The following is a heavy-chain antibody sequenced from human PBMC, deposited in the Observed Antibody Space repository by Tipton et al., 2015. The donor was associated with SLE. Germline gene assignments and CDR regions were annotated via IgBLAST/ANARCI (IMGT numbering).Heavy chain of an antibody. D-gene: IGHD4/OR15-4a*01. J-gene: IGHJ4*02. V-gene: IGHV3-23*01. CDR1: GGSISSSN. CDR2: ISGSGGST. Sequence: GLVKPSGTLSLTCAVSGGSISSSNWWSWVRQPPGKGLEWVSGISGSGGSTYYADSVKGRFTISRDNSRNTLFLQMNSLRAEDTAVYYCATEGPHGYGAPSYWGQGTLVTVSS. CDR3: ATEGPHGYGAPSY.